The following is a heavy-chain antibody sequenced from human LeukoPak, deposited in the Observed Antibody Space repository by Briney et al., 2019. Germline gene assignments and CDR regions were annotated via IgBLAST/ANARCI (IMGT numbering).Heavy chain of an antibody. CDR3: AKDRTKVATKNWYFDL. D-gene: IGHD5-12*01. Sequence: GGSLRLSSVASGFTFCRSWMHWVRQAPGKGLVWVSRINNDGSDTNYADSVKGRFTISRDNAKNTVYLQMNSLRAEDTAVYYCAKDRTKVATKNWYFDLWGRGTLVTVSS. J-gene: IGHJ2*01. CDR2: INNDGSDT. V-gene: IGHV3-74*01. CDR1: GFTFCRSW.